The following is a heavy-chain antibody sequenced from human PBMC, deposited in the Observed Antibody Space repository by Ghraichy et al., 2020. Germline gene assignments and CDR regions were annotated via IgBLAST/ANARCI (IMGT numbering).Heavy chain of an antibody. Sequence: GGSLRLSCAASGLTLSSFWMTWVRQAPGKGLEWVASIKQDGEEKYYVDFVKGRFTISRDNAKNSLYLQMNSLRAEDTAVYYCARDYSSSWAGNYWGQGTLVTVSS. V-gene: IGHV3-7*01. D-gene: IGHD6-13*01. CDR3: ARDYSSSWAGNY. J-gene: IGHJ4*02. CDR1: GLTLSSFW. CDR2: IKQDGEEK.